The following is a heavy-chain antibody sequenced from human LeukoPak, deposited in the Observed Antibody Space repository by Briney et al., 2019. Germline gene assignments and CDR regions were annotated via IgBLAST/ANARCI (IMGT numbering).Heavy chain of an antibody. CDR1: GGSISSGSYY. Sequence: PSQTLSLTGTVSGGSISSGSYYWSWIRQPPRNGLEWLGRIYTSGSTNYNPSLKSRVTISVDTSKNQFSLKLSSVTAADTAVYYCARISGPRTWFDPWGQGTLVTVSS. J-gene: IGHJ5*02. D-gene: IGHD1-14*01. V-gene: IGHV4-61*02. CDR2: IYTSGST. CDR3: ARISGPRTWFDP.